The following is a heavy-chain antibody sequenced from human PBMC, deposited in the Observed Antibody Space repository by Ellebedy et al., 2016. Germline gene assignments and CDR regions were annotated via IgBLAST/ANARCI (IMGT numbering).Heavy chain of an antibody. Sequence: GGSLRLSCAASGFMFSVYSMNWVRQAPGKGLEWVAVITSSGSYIQYADSVKGRFTISRDNVKNSLYLQMNSLRDDDTAVYYRARDGRAYGDYGGVWGQGTTVTVSS. D-gene: IGHD4-17*01. CDR2: ITSSGSYI. J-gene: IGHJ6*02. CDR3: ARDGRAYGDYGGV. CDR1: GFMFSVYS. V-gene: IGHV3-21*06.